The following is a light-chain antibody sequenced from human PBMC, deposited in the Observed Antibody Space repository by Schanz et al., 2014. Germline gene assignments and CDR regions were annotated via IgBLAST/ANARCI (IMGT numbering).Light chain of an antibody. Sequence: DIQMTQSPSSLSASVGDRVTITCRASQGIRNYLAWYQHKPGKVPTILIYGASTLPPGVPSRFSGSGSWTDFTLTGSILQPEDVATYYGQKCNSAPLTVGGGTKVEIK. CDR3: QKCNSAPLT. CDR2: GAS. V-gene: IGKV1-27*01. J-gene: IGKJ4*01. CDR1: QGIRNY.